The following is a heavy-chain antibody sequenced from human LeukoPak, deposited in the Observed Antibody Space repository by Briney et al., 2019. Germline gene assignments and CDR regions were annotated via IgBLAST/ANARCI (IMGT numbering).Heavy chain of an antibody. CDR2: INPNSGGT. Sequence: GASVKVSCKASGYTFTGCYMHWVRQAPGQGLGWMGWINPNSGGTNYAQKFQGRVTMTRDTSISTAYMELSRLRSDDTAVYYCARVRVRGVRVNWFDPWGQGTLVTVSS. CDR3: ARVRVRGVRVNWFDP. J-gene: IGHJ5*02. D-gene: IGHD3-10*01. V-gene: IGHV1-2*02. CDR1: GYTFTGCY.